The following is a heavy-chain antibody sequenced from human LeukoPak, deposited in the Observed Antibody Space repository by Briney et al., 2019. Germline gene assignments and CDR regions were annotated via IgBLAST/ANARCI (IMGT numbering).Heavy chain of an antibody. J-gene: IGHJ4*02. D-gene: IGHD2-8*02. CDR1: GYTLTRYY. Sequence: GASVKVSCKASGYTLTRYYMHWVRQAPGQGLEWMGLINPSGTNTNYARKFRGRVTMTRDTSTSTVYMDLSSLRSEDTAMYFCAREESGGYFDFWGQGTLVTVSS. CDR3: AREESGGYFDF. CDR2: INPSGTNT. V-gene: IGHV1-46*01.